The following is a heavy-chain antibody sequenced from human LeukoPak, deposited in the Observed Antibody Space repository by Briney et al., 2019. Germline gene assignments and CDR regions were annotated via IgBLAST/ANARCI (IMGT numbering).Heavy chain of an antibody. CDR3: ARDGSGSRPHYYYGMDV. D-gene: IGHD1-26*01. V-gene: IGHV4-59*01. CDR1: GGSICSYY. Sequence: SETLSLTCTVSGGSICSYYWSWIRRPPGKGLEWIGYIYYSGSTNYNPSLKSRVTISVDTSKNQFSLKLSSVTAADTAVYYCARDGSGSRPHYYYGMDVWGQGTTVTVSS. J-gene: IGHJ6*02. CDR2: IYYSGST.